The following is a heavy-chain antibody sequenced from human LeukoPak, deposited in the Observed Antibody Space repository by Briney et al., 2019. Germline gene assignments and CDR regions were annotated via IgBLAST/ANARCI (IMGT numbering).Heavy chain of an antibody. CDR2: IYYTGST. V-gene: IGHV4-59*01. J-gene: IGHJ6*02. D-gene: IGHD4/OR15-4a*01. CDR3: ARTSIGAYYYGMDV. Sequence: SETLSLTCTVSGGSISTYYWNWIGQPPGKGLEWIGDIYYTGSTNYNPSLKRRVTISVDTSKNQFSLKLSSVTAADTAVYFCARTSIGAYYYGMDVWGQGTTVTVSS. CDR1: GGSISTYY.